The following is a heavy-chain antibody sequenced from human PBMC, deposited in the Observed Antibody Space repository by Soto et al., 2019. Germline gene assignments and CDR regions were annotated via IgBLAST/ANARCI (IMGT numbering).Heavy chain of an antibody. CDR1: GYTFTVCY. CDR2: INPNSGGT. CDR3: ARDGGYCSSTSCYTGISAFDI. J-gene: IGHJ3*02. V-gene: IGHV1-2*02. D-gene: IGHD2-2*02. Sequence: ASVKVSCKASGYTFTVCYMHCVGQAPLQWRDGMGWINPNSGGTNYAQKFQGRVTMTRDTSISTAYMELSRLRSDDTAVYYCARDGGYCSSTSCYTGISAFDIWGQGTMVTVSS.